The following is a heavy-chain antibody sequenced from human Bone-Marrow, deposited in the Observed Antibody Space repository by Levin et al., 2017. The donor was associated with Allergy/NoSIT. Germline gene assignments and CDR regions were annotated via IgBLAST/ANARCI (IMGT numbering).Heavy chain of an antibody. Sequence: HSQTLSLTCTVSGGSISTYYWSWIRQPPEKRLEWIGYIYYSGSTKYNPSLKSRVTLLVDTSKNLFSLKLSSVTAADSAVYFCARAIPSGGNSYYYYYMDVWGKGTTVTVSS. V-gene: IGHV4-59*01. J-gene: IGHJ6*03. CDR3: ARAIPSGGNSYYYYYMDV. CDR1: GGSISTYY. CDR2: IYYSGST. D-gene: IGHD4-23*01.